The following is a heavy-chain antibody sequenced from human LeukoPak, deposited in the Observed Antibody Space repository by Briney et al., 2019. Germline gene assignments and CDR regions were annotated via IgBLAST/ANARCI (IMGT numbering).Heavy chain of an antibody. CDR2: IYYSGST. D-gene: IGHD4-17*01. J-gene: IGHJ4*02. CDR1: GGSISSYY. V-gene: IGHV4-59*01. Sequence: SETLSLTCTVSGGSISSYYWSWIRQPPGKGLEWVGYIYYSGSTNYNPSLKSRVTISVDTSKTPFSLKLSSVTAADTAVYYCARAGDYGPYYFGYWGQGTLVTVSS. CDR3: ARAGDYGPYYFGY.